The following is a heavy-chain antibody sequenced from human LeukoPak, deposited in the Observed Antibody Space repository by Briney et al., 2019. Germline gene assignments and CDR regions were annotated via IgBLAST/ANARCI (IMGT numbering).Heavy chain of an antibody. V-gene: IGHV4-61*02. J-gene: IGHJ5*02. D-gene: IGHD6-13*01. CDR1: GGSISSGSYY. Sequence: PSETLSLTCTVSGGSISSGSYYWSWIRQPAGKGLEWIGRIYTSGSTNYNPSLKSRVTISVDTSKSQFSLKLTSVTAADTAVYYCARMIFGLVAAAGTVWFDPWGQGTLVTVSS. CDR2: IYTSGST. CDR3: ARMIFGLVAAAGTVWFDP.